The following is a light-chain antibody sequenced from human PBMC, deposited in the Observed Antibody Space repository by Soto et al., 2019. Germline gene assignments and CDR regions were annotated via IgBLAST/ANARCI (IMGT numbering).Light chain of an antibody. CDR1: QDISNY. CDR3: QQYDNLLGGST. CDR2: DAS. Sequence: DIQMTQSPSSLSASVGDRVTITCQASQDISNYLNWYQQKPGKAPKLLIYDASNLETGVPSRFSGSGSGTDFTFTISSLQPEDIATYYCQQYDNLLGGSTFGPGTKVDIK. V-gene: IGKV1-33*01. J-gene: IGKJ3*01.